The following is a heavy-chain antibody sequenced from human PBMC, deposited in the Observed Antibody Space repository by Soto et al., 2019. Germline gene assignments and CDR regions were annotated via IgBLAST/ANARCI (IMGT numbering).Heavy chain of an antibody. CDR3: AKDYYDFWSGYPANYFDY. J-gene: IGHJ4*02. D-gene: IGHD3-3*01. Sequence: GGSLRLSCAASGFTFSSYGMHWVRQAPGKGLEWVAVISYDGSNKYYADSVKGRFTISRDNSKNTLYLQMNSLRAEDTAVHYCAKDYYDFWSGYPANYFDYWGQGTLVTVSS. CDR1: GFTFSSYG. V-gene: IGHV3-30*18. CDR2: ISYDGSNK.